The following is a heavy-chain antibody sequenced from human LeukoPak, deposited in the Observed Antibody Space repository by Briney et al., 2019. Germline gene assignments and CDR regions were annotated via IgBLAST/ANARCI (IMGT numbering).Heavy chain of an antibody. CDR1: GYTFSSYD. CDR2: MNPNSGNT. Sequence: GASVKVSCKASGYTFSSYDINWVRQAPGQGLGWVGWMNPNSGNTGYSQKFQGRVTITRNTSISTAYMELSSLRSEDTAVYYCARGGGYSYGIMDVWGKGTTVTVSS. V-gene: IGHV1-8*03. D-gene: IGHD5-18*01. J-gene: IGHJ6*03. CDR3: ARGGGYSYGIMDV.